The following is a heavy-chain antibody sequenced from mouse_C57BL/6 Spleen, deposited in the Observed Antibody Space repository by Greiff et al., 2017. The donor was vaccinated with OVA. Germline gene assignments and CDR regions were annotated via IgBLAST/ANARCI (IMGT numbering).Heavy chain of an antibody. V-gene: IGHV1-39*01. D-gene: IGHD1-1*01. CDR1: GYSFTDYN. CDR2: INPNYGTT. J-gene: IGHJ2*01. CDR3: ARVFITTVVSYFDY. Sequence: EVKLMESGPELVKPGASVKISCKASGYSFTDYNMNWVKQSNGKSLEWIGVINPNYGTTSYNQKFKGKATLTVDQSSSTAYMQLNSLTSEDSAVYYCARVFITTVVSYFDYWGQGTTLTVSS.